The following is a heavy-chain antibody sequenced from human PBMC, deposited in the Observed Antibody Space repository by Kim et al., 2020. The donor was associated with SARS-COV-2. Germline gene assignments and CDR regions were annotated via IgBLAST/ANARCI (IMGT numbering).Heavy chain of an antibody. D-gene: IGHD4-4*01. V-gene: IGHV5-10-1*01. CDR3: ARHLRVTTIVFSYYYYGMDV. Sequence: GESLKISCKGSGYSFTSYWISWVRQMPGKGLEWMGRIDPSDSYTNYSPSFQGHVTISADKSISTAYLQWSSLKASDTAMYYCARHLRVTTIVFSYYYYGMDVWGQGTTVTVSS. CDR2: IDPSDSYT. J-gene: IGHJ6*02. CDR1: GYSFTSYW.